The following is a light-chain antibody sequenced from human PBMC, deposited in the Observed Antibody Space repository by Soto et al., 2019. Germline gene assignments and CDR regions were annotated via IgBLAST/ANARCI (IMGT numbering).Light chain of an antibody. CDR2: GAS. V-gene: IGKV3-20*01. CDR3: QQYGSSPPT. J-gene: IGKJ5*01. CDR1: QSVSSSY. Sequence: EVVLAQAPGTLSLSPGERDTLSCRASQSVSSSYLAWYQQKPGQAPRLLIYGASSRATGIPDRFSGSGSGTDFTLTISRLEPEDFAVYYCQQYGSSPPTFGQGTQLEIK.